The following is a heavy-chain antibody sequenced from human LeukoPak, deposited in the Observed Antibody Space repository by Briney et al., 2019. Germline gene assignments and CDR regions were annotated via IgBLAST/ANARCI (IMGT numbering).Heavy chain of an antibody. CDR1: GFTFSSYS. D-gene: IGHD2-8*01. Sequence: PGGSLRLSCAASGFTFSSYSMNWVRQAPGKGLEWVSVIYSGSSTYYADSVKGRFTISRDNSKNTLYLQMNSLRAEDTAVYYCASSKLGYCTNGVCYPFDYWGQGTLVTVSS. CDR3: ASSKLGYCTNGVCYPFDY. V-gene: IGHV3-66*02. CDR2: IYSGSST. J-gene: IGHJ4*02.